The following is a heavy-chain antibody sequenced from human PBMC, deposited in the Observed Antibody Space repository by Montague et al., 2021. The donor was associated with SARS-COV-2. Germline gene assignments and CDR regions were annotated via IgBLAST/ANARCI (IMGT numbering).Heavy chain of an antibody. V-gene: IGHV4-34*01. J-gene: IGHJ4*02. CDR3: ASAPRYSFGFWAY. CDR1: GASTSNYY. CDR2: INHSGYT. Sequence: SETLSLTCVVYGASTSNYYWSWIRQSPGKGLEWIGEINHSGYTDYNPSLESRLTISLDSSKKQFSLRMTSVTAADTAVYYCASAPRYSFGFWAYWGQGTLVTVSS. D-gene: IGHD5-12*01.